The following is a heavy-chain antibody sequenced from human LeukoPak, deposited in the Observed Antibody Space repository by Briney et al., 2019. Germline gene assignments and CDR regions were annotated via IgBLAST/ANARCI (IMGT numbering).Heavy chain of an antibody. Sequence: VASVKVSCKASGYTFTNYGINWVRQATGQGREWMGWMNPKNGATGYAQKFQGRVTMTRDTSIGTAYMELSSLVSEDTAAYYCARMDRLSATPTTDWFDPWGQGTLVTVSS. CDR3: ARMDRLSATPTTDWFDP. V-gene: IGHV1-8*01. J-gene: IGHJ5*02. D-gene: IGHD3-16*02. CDR2: MNPKNGAT. CDR1: GYTFTNYG.